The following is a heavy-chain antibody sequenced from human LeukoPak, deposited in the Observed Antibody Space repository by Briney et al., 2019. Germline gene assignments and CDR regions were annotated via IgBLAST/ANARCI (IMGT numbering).Heavy chain of an antibody. Sequence: ASVKVSCKASGYTFTGFHIHWVRQAPGQGLEYTGWINPNSGDTNYAQKFQGRVTMTRDTSISTAYMELSSLRFDDTAVYYCTTSPGDPFDYWGQGTLVTVSS. D-gene: IGHD3-16*01. CDR3: TTSPGDPFDY. V-gene: IGHV1-2*02. CDR1: GYTFTGFH. J-gene: IGHJ4*02. CDR2: INPNSGDT.